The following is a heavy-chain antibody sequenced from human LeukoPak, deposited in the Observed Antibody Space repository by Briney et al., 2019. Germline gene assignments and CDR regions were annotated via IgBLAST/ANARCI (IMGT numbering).Heavy chain of an antibody. CDR2: IFYSGSP. CDR1: GGSISSYY. V-gene: IGHV4-59*12. Sequence: SETLSLTCTVSGGSISSYYWSWIRQSPGKGLEWIANIFYSGSPNYNPSLKSRVTISFDTSKNQFSLKLSSVTAADTAVYYCAREKEQQLVRNWYFDLWGRGTLVTVSS. J-gene: IGHJ2*01. D-gene: IGHD6-13*01. CDR3: AREKEQQLVRNWYFDL.